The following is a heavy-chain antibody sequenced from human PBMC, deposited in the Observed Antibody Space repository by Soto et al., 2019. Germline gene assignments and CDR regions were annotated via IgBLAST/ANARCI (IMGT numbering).Heavy chain of an antibody. CDR3: AKGRGGSGSLTPRVDF. D-gene: IGHD3-10*01. J-gene: IGHJ4*02. V-gene: IGHV3-23*01. Sequence: EVQLLESGGGLVQPGGSLRLSCAASGFTFNNYAMTWVRQAPGKGLEWVSAISGGGDTTSYADSVKGRFTVSRDGSKNTLYLQMSSLRAEDTALYYCAKGRGGSGSLTPRVDFWGQRTLVPVSS. CDR2: ISGGGDTT. CDR1: GFTFNNYA.